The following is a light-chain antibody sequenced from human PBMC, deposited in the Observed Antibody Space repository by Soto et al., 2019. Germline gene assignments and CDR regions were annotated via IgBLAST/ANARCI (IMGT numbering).Light chain of an antibody. J-gene: IGKJ5*01. Sequence: EIVLTQSPATLSSFPGERVTLSCRASQTLSNRLAWYQHKPGQAPRLLIYVTSNRATGIPARFSGSGSGTDYTLTISSLEPEDFAVYYCQHRMNWPLTFGQGTRLEIK. CDR1: QTLSNR. CDR3: QHRMNWPLT. V-gene: IGKV3-11*01. CDR2: VTS.